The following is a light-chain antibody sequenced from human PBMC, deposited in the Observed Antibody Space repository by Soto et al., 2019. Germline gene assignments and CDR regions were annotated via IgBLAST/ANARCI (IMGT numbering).Light chain of an antibody. CDR1: QSVSSGF. CDR2: GAS. Sequence: EIVLTQSPGTLSLSPGERATLSCRASQSVSSGFLAWYQQKPGQAPRLLIYGASSRATGIPDRFSGSGSGADFPLPSSRLAAEDCAVYYCQQYGGSPPYTVGQGTKLDIK. J-gene: IGKJ2*01. V-gene: IGKV3-20*01. CDR3: QQYGGSPPYT.